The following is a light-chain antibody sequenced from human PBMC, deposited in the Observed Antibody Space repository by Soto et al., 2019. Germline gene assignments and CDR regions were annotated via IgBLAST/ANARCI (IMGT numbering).Light chain of an antibody. Sequence: SLLTQPASLSGSPGQSITLSCPGNGSYIGSYNYVSWYQHHPGKVPKFIIYDVTNRPSGVSDRFSGSKSGNTASLTISGLQAEDEADYYCNSYTSASTYVFGTGTKVTVL. CDR3: NSYTSASTYV. CDR2: DVT. CDR1: GSYIGSYNY. J-gene: IGLJ1*01. V-gene: IGLV2-14*03.